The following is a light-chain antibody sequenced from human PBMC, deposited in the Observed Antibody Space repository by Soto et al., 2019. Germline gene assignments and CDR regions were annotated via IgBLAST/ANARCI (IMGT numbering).Light chain of an antibody. V-gene: IGKV1-39*01. CDR3: QQSYSTTT. Sequence: DIQMTQSPSSLSASVGDRVTITCRASQSIRSYLNWYQQKPGKAPKRLIYTASNLQSGVPSRFSGSGSGTDFTLTISSLQPEDFATYYCQQSYSTTTFGGGTKVEI. J-gene: IGKJ4*01. CDR2: TAS. CDR1: QSIRSY.